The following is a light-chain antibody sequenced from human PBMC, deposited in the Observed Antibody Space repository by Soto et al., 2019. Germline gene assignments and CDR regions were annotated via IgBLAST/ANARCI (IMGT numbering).Light chain of an antibody. V-gene: IGLV2-14*01. CDR1: SSDVGGYNY. J-gene: IGLJ1*01. CDR3: SSYTSSSIV. CDR2: EVS. Sequence: QSVLTQPASVSGSPAQSITISCTGTSSDVGGYNYVSWYQQHPGKAPKLMIYEVSNRPSGVSNRFSGSKSGNTASLTISGLQAEDEADYYCSSYTSSSIVFGTGTKVTVL.